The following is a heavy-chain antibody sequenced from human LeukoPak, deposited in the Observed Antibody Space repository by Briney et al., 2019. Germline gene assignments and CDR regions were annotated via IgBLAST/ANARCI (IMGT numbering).Heavy chain of an antibody. CDR2: IYSGSST. Sequence: GGSLRLSCAASGFTVSSNYMSWVRQAPGKGLEWVSVIYSGSSTYYADSVKGRFTISRHNSKNTLYLQMNSLRAEDTAVYYCARDTGRITKAFDIWGQGTMVTVSS. CDR3: ARDTGRITKAFDI. J-gene: IGHJ3*02. V-gene: IGHV3-53*04. D-gene: IGHD3-10*01. CDR1: GFTVSSNY.